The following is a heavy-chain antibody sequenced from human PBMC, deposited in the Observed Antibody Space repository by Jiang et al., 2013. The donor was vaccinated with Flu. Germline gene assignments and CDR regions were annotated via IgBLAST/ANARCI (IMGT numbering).Heavy chain of an antibody. CDR1: GYSFTSYW. Sequence: SGYSFTSYWIGWVRQMPGKGLEWMGIIYPGDSDTRYSPSFQGQVTISADKSISTAYLQWSSLKASDTAMYYCARRDYYDSSGYYSYYFDYWGQGTLVTVSS. CDR2: IYPGDSDT. J-gene: IGHJ4*02. D-gene: IGHD3-22*01. V-gene: IGHV5-51*01. CDR3: ARRDYYDSSGYYSYYFDY.